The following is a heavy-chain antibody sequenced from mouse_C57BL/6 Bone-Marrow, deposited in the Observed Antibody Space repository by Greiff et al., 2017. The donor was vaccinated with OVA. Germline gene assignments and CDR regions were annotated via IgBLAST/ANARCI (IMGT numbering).Heavy chain of an antibody. CDR3: ARSLIYFDY. V-gene: IGHV1-82*01. Sequence: VQLQQSGPELVKPGASVKISCKASGYAFSSSWMNWVKQRPGKGLEWIGRIYPGDGDTNYNGKFKGKATLTADKSSSTAYMQLSSLTSEDSAVYFCARSLIYFDYWGQGTTLTVSS. CDR1: GYAFSSSW. J-gene: IGHJ2*01. D-gene: IGHD1-1*01. CDR2: IYPGDGDT.